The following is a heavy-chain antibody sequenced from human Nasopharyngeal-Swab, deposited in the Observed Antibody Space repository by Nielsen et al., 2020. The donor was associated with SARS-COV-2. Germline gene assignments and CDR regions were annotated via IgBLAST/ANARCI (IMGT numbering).Heavy chain of an antibody. CDR1: GFTVSSNY. V-gene: IGHV3-66*01. CDR2: IYSGGST. D-gene: IGHD2/OR15-2a*01. Sequence: GGPLRLSCAASGFTVSSNYMSWVRQAPGKGLEWVSVIYSGGSTYYADSVKGRFTISRDNSKNTLYLQMNSLRAEDTAVYYCARGIVGDYYYGMDVWGQGTTVTVSS. J-gene: IGHJ6*02. CDR3: ARGIVGDYYYGMDV.